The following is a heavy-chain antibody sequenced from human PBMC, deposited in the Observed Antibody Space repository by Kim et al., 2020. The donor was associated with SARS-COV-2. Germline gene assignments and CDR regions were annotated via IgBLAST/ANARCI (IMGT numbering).Heavy chain of an antibody. J-gene: IGHJ6*02. CDR1: GFTVSSNY. CDR3: ARAPGGVYAMPVYGMDV. CDR2: IYSGGST. Sequence: GGSLRLSCAASGFTVSSNYMSWVRQAPGKGLEWVSVIYSGGSTYYADSVKGRFTISRDNSKNTLYLQMNSLRAEDTAVYYCARAPGGVYAMPVYGMDVWGQGTTVTVSS. D-gene: IGHD2-8*01. V-gene: IGHV3-53*01.